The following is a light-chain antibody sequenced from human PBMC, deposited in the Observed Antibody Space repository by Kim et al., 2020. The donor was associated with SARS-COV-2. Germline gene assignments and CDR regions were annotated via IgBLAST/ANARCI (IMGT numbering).Light chain of an antibody. CDR1: QRVSSN. CDR2: GAT. V-gene: IGKV3-15*01. Sequence: PGQRAPLSCGASQRVSSNLAWYPQKPGQAPRLLIYGATTRATGIPARFSGSGSGTEFTLTISSLQSEDFAVYYCQQYNNWPPATFGQGTKVDIK. CDR3: QQYNNWPPAT. J-gene: IGKJ1*01.